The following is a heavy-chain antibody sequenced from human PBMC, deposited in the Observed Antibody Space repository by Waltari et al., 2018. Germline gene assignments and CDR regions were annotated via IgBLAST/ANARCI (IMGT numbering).Heavy chain of an antibody. Sequence: QVQLQESGPGLVKPSETLSLNCTGSGGSISSYYRSWIRQPPGKGLEWIWYIYYSASTNHHPSLKSRGTISVETAKNQFSLKLISVTAADTAVYYCAGRRYSSGWSEGRAFDIWGQGTMVTVSS. CDR3: AGRRYSSGWSEGRAFDI. J-gene: IGHJ3*02. D-gene: IGHD6-19*01. CDR1: GGSISSYY. CDR2: IYYSAST. V-gene: IGHV4-59*01.